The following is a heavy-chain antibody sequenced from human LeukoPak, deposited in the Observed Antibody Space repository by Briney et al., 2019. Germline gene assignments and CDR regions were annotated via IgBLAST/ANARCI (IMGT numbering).Heavy chain of an antibody. CDR2: ISYDGSNK. V-gene: IGHV3-30-3*01. J-gene: IGHJ4*02. D-gene: IGHD1-26*01. Sequence: GGSLRLSCAASGFTFSSYAMHWVCQAPGKGLEWVAVISYDGSNKYYADSVKGRFTIFRDNSKNTLYLQMNSLRAEDTAVYYCARSWEPNLRTIDYWGQGTLVTVSS. CDR3: ARSWEPNLRTIDY. CDR1: GFTFSSYA.